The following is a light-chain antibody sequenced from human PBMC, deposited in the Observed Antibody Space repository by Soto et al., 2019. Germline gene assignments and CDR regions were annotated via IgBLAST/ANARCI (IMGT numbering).Light chain of an antibody. J-gene: IGKJ1*01. V-gene: IGKV3-20*01. CDR1: QSGSSSY. Sequence: EIVLTQSPGTLSLSPGERATLSCRASQSGSSSYLAWHQQKPGQAPRLLIYGASRRATGIPDRFSGSGSGTDFTLTISRLEPEDFAVYYCQQYGSSPWTFGQGTKVEIK. CDR3: QQYGSSPWT. CDR2: GAS.